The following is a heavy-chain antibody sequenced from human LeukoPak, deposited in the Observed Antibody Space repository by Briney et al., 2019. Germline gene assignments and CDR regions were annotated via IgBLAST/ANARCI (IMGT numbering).Heavy chain of an antibody. CDR2: IDWDDDK. CDR1: GFSLSTSGMC. CDR3: ARSLREGYSYGTIFDY. J-gene: IGHJ4*02. D-gene: IGHD5-18*01. Sequence: SGPTLVNPTQTLTLTCTFSGFSLSTSGMCVSWVRQPPGKALEWLALIDWDDDKYYSTSLKTRLTISKDTSKNQVVLTMTNMDPVDTATYYCARSLREGYSYGTIFDYWGQGTLVTVSS. V-gene: IGHV2-70*20.